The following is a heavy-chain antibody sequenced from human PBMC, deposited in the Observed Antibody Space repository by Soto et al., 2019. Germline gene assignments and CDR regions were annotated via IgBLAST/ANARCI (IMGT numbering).Heavy chain of an antibody. CDR1: GFTFSSHA. CDR2: ISYDGSNQ. D-gene: IGHD2-8*02. V-gene: IGHV3-30-3*01. J-gene: IGHJ4*02. CDR3: ARDLVAWKFDY. Sequence: QVQLVDSGGGVVQPGRSLRLSCAASGFTFSSHAMHWVRQAPGKGLEWVACISYDGSNQHYADSVKGRFTISRDNSENPLYLHMNSLRGEDTAMYFCARDLVAWKFDYWGQGTLVTVS.